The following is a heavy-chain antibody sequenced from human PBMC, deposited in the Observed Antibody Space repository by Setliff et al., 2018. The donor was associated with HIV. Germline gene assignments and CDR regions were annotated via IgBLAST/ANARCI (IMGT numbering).Heavy chain of an antibody. J-gene: IGHJ4*02. D-gene: IGHD2-15*01. CDR2: INPNSGAT. V-gene: IGHV1-2*02. CDR1: GYTFTDYF. CDR3: ARSATFLEVGVAK. Sequence: ASVKVSCKASGYTFTDYFVHWVRQAPGQGLEWMGWINPNSGATNYVQDFQGRVTMTRDMSINTVYMELTSLRSDDTAIYYCARSATFLEVGVAKWGPGTLVT.